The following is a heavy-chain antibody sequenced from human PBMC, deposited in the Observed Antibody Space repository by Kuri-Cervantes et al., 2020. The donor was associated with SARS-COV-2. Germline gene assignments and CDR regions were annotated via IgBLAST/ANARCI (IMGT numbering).Heavy chain of an antibody. CDR2: ISGSGGST. V-gene: IGHV3-23*01. J-gene: IGHJ6*03. CDR3: ARVGMYSSSWRDRYYYYMDV. CDR1: GFTFSSYA. Sequence: GESLKISCAASGFTFSSYATSWVRQAPGKGLEWVSAISGSGGSTYYADSVKGRFTISRDNSKNTVYLQMNSLRAEDTAVYYCARVGMYSSSWRDRYYYYMDVWGKGTTVTVSS. D-gene: IGHD6-13*01.